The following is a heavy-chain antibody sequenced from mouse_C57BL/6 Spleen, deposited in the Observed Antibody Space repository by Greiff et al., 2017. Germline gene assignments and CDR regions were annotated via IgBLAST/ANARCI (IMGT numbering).Heavy chain of an antibody. J-gene: IGHJ4*01. CDR1: GFSLTSYA. Sequence: VQLQESGPGLVAPSQSLSITCTVSGFSLTSYAISWVRQPPGKGLEWLGVIWTGGGTNYNSALKSRLSISKDNSKSQVFLKMNSLQTDDTARYYCAREDYSNYDYYAMDYWGQGTSVTVSS. CDR3: AREDYSNYDYYAMDY. CDR2: IWTGGGT. V-gene: IGHV2-9-1*01. D-gene: IGHD2-5*01.